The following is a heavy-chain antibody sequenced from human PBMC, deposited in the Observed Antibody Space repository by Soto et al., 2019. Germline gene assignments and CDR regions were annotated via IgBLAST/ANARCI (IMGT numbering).Heavy chain of an antibody. J-gene: IGHJ6*03. CDR1: GGSFSGYY. CDR3: ARGVPTSDSSSWYSGRYYYYYMDV. D-gene: IGHD6-13*01. Sequence: SETLSLTCAVYGGSFSGYYWSWIRQPPGKGLEWIGEINHSGSTNYNPSLKSRVTISVDTSKNQFSLKLSSVTAADTAVYYCARGVPTSDSSSWYSGRYYYYYMDVWGKGTTVTVSS. CDR2: INHSGST. V-gene: IGHV4-34*01.